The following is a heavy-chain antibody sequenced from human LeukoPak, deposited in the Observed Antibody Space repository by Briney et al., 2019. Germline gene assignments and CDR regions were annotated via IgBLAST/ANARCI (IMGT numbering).Heavy chain of an antibody. Sequence: GASVKVSCKASGYTFTSYYMHWVRQAPGQGLEWMGIINPSGGSTSYAQKFQGRVTMTRDMSTSTVYMELSSLRSEDTAVYYCGRDVGATGYFDYWGQGTLVTVSS. J-gene: IGHJ4*02. CDR1: GYTFTSYY. CDR3: GRDVGATGYFDY. V-gene: IGHV1-46*01. CDR2: INPSGGST. D-gene: IGHD1-26*01.